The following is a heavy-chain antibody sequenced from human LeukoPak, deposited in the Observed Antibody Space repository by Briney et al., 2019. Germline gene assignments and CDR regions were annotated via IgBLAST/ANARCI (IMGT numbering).Heavy chain of an antibody. CDR3: ARERLQQLVPYNWFDP. CDR1: GFTFSSYW. V-gene: IGHV3-74*01. CDR2: INSDGSST. J-gene: IGHJ5*02. D-gene: IGHD6-13*01. Sequence: GGSLRLSYAASGFTFSSYWMPWVRQAPGRGLVWVSRINSDGSSTSYADSVKGRFTISRDNAKNTLYLQMNSLRAGDTTVYYCARERLQQLVPYNWFDPWGQGTLVTVSS.